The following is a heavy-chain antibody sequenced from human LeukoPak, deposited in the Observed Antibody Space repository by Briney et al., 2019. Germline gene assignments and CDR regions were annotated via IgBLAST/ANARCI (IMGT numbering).Heavy chain of an antibody. CDR1: GGSISSGGYY. CDR3: ARFPFGGVIKVGYFDY. CDR2: IYYSGST. D-gene: IGHD3-16*02. V-gene: IGHV4-31*03. Sequence: SETLSLTCTVSGGSISSGGYYWSWIRQHPGKGLEWIGYIYYSGSTYYNPSLKSRVTISVDTSKNQFSLKLSSVTAADTAVYYCARFPFGGVIKVGYFDYWGQGTLVTVSS. J-gene: IGHJ4*02.